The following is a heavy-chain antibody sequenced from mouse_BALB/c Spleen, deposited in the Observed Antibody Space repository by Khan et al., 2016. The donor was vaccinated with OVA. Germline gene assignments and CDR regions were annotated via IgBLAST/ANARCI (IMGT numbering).Heavy chain of an antibody. CDR2: INTYTGEP. CDR3: ARPPYFSYTLDH. D-gene: IGHD2-10*01. J-gene: IGHJ4*01. CDR1: GYTFTSYG. V-gene: IGHV9-3-1*01. Sequence: QVQLKQSGPELKKPGETVKISCKASGYTFTSYGMNWVKQSPGKALKWMGWINTYTGEPTYADDFKGRFVFSLETSASTAYLQINNLKNEDTATYFCARPPYFSYTLDHWGQGTSVTVSS.